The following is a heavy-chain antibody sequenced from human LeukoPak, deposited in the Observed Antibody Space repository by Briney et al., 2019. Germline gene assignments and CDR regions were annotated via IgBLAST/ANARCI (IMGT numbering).Heavy chain of an antibody. D-gene: IGHD3/OR15-3a*01. CDR1: GFTFSSYS. J-gene: IGHJ3*02. CDR3: ARLDDMDAFDI. CDR2: ISSSSYI. V-gene: IGHV3-21*01. Sequence: PGGSLRLSCAASGFTFSSYSMNWVRQAPGKGLEWVSSISSSSYIYYADSVKGRFTISRDNAKNSLYLQMNSLRAEDTAVYYCARLDDMDAFDIWGQGTMVTVSS.